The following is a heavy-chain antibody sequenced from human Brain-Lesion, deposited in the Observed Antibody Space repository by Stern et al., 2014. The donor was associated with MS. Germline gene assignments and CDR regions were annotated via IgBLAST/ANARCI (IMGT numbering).Heavy chain of an antibody. CDR3: ARGRVVPGFQYYATDV. CDR2: IFNSGSP. J-gene: IGHJ6*02. D-gene: IGHD2-2*01. CDR1: GGSISSGGYY. V-gene: IGHV4-61*02. Sequence: VQLVESGPGLVKPSQTLSLSCTVSGGSISSGGYYWSWIRQPAGQGLEWIGRIFNSGSPSYNPSLKGRVTISIDTSKNQFSLRLNSMTAADTAVYYCARGRVVPGFQYYATDVWGQGTTVIVSS.